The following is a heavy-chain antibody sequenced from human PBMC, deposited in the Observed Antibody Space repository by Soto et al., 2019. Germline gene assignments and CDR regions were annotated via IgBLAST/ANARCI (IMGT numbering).Heavy chain of an antibody. V-gene: IGHV1-69*06. CDR2: IIPIFGTA. J-gene: IGHJ4*02. CDR1: GGTFSSYA. CDR3: ARDRYDYVWGSYRPRYYFDY. D-gene: IGHD3-16*02. Sequence: QVPLVQSGAEVKKPGSSVKVSCKASGGTFSSYAISWVRQAPGQGLEWMGGIIPIFGTANYAQKFQGRLTITADKSTSTAYMELSSLRSEDTAVYYCARDRYDYVWGSYRPRYYFDYWGQGTLVTVSS.